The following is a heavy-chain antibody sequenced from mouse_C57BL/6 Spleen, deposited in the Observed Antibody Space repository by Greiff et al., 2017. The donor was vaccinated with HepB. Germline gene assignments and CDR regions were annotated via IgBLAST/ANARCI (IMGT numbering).Heavy chain of an antibody. CDR2: IYPRSGNT. CDR1: GYTFTSYG. Sequence: QVHVKQSGAELARPGASVKLSCKASGYTFTSYGISWVKQRTGQGLEWIGEIYPRSGNTYYNEKFKGKATLTADKSSSTAYMELRSLTSEDSAVYFCARWRYDYYAMDYWGQGTSVTVSS. D-gene: IGHD2-14*01. J-gene: IGHJ4*01. V-gene: IGHV1-81*01. CDR3: ARWRYDYYAMDY.